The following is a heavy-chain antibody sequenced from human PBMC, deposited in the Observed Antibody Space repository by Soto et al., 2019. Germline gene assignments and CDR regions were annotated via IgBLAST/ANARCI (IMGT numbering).Heavy chain of an antibody. D-gene: IGHD3-3*01. J-gene: IGHJ4*02. CDR3: ASGTPDYPPPFDY. CDR1: GYTLTELS. CDR2: FNPEFGAT. V-gene: IGHV1-24*01. Sequence: ASVKVSCKVSGYTLTELSMHWVRQAPGKGLEWMGGFNPEFGATNYAQKFQGRVTITADKSTSTAYMELSSLRSEYTAVYYCASGTPDYPPPFDYWGQGTLVTVSS.